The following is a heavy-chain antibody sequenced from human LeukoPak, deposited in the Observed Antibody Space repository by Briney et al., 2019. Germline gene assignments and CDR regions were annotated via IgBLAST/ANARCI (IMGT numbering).Heavy chain of an antibody. V-gene: IGHV4-34*01. CDR1: GGSFSGYD. D-gene: IGHD2-15*01. CDR3: ARGPRRLLGCNWFDP. J-gene: IGHJ5*02. Sequence: PSETLSLTCAVYGGSFSGYDWSWIRQPPGKGLEWIGEINHSGSTNYNPSLKSRVTISVDTSTNQFSLKLSSVTAADTAVYYCARGPRRLLGCNWFDPWGQGTLVTVSS. CDR2: INHSGST.